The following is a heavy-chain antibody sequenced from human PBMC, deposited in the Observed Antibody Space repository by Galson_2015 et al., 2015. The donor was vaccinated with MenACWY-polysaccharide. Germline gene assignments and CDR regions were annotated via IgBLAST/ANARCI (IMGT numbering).Heavy chain of an antibody. V-gene: IGHV4-4*07. J-gene: IGHJ4*02. Sequence: SEILSLTCSISGGSISGYYWGWIRQPAGQGLEWIGRVYAGVSTTYNPSLKSRVTISIDTSKNQFSLKLTSVTAADTAVYFCARDTTGIAASAVYGGQGTLVTVSS. CDR1: GGSISGYY. CDR2: VYAGVST. D-gene: IGHD6-13*01. CDR3: ARDTTGIAASAVY.